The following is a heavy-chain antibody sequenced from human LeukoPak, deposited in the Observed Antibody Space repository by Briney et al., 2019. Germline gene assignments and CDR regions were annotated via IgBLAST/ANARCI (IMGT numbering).Heavy chain of an antibody. CDR1: GFTVSSNY. Sequence: GGSLRLSCAASGFTVSSNYMSWVRQAPGKGLVWVSRINSDGSSTTYADSVKGRFTTSRDNAKYALHLQMNSLRAEDTAMYYCARANGGNVPFDYWGQGTLVTVSS. V-gene: IGHV3-74*01. CDR2: INSDGSST. J-gene: IGHJ4*02. CDR3: ARANGGNVPFDY. D-gene: IGHD6-6*01.